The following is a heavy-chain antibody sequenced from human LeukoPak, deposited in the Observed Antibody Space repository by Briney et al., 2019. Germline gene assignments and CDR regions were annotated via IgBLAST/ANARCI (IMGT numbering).Heavy chain of an antibody. J-gene: IGHJ5*02. CDR1: GGSFSGFY. D-gene: IGHD3-22*01. Sequence: PSETLSLTCAVYGGSFSGFYWSWIRQPPGKGLEWIGYIYYSGSTNYNPSLKSRVTISVDTSKNQFSLKLSSVTAADTAVYYCARDRNYYDSSGYLNWFDPWGQGTLVTVSS. V-gene: IGHV4-59*01. CDR3: ARDRNYYDSSGYLNWFDP. CDR2: IYYSGST.